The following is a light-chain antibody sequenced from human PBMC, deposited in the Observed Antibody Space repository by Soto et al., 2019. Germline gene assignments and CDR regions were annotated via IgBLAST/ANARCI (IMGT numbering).Light chain of an antibody. J-gene: IGLJ1*01. CDR1: NSDVNY. Sequence: QSALTQPAYVSGAPGQSITISCTATNSDVNYVSWHQQHPGKAPKLMIYGVINRSSGVSTRFSGSKSGNTASLTISGLQAEDEADYYCSSSISSNTFVFGTGTKVTVL. V-gene: IGLV2-14*01. CDR3: SSSISSNTFV. CDR2: GVI.